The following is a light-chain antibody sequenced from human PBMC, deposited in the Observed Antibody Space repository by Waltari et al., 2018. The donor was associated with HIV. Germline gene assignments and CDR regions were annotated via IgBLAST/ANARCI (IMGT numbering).Light chain of an antibody. Sequence: DIVMTQSPDSLVVSLGERATINCKSSQSVLYSPNNKNYLAWYQQKPGQPPKLLLYWASSRESGVPDRFSGSGSGTDFTLTISSLQAEDLAVYYCQHYYSTPRTFGPGTKVEI. CDR1: QSVLYSPNNKNY. J-gene: IGKJ1*01. V-gene: IGKV4-1*01. CDR2: WAS. CDR3: QHYYSTPRT.